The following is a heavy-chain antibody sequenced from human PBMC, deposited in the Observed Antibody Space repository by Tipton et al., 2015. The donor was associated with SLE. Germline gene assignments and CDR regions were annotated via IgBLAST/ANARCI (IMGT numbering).Heavy chain of an antibody. CDR1: GHSVSRDYY. D-gene: IGHD1-26*01. J-gene: IGHJ3*02. Sequence: LRLSCAVSGHSVSRDYYWGWIRQPPGKGLEWIGYIHYSGTTHDNPSLKSRVTMSVDMSKNQFSLRLTSVTAADTAVYYCARTLGAIAHTVYDAFDIWGQGKMVTVSS. CDR3: ARTLGAIAHTVYDAFDI. V-gene: IGHV4-59*02. CDR2: IHYSGTT.